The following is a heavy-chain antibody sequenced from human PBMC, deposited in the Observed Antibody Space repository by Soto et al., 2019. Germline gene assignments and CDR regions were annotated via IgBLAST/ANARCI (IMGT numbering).Heavy chain of an antibody. V-gene: IGHV3-15*01. D-gene: IGHD3-9*01. Sequence: GGSLRLSCSASGFTFSIAWMSWVRQAQGKGLEWVGRIKSKTDGGTTDYAAPVKGRFTISRDDSKNTLYLQMNSLKTEDTAVYYCTTGRYFDWDDAFDIWGQGTMVTVSS. CDR1: GFTFSIAW. CDR2: IKSKTDGGTT. CDR3: TTGRYFDWDDAFDI. J-gene: IGHJ3*02.